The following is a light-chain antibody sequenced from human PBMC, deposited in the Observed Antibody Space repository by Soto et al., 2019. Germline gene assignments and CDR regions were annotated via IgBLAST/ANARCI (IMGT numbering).Light chain of an antibody. V-gene: IGKV3-20*01. Sequence: EIVLTQSPGTLSLSPGERATLSCRASHSVSSSYLAWYQQKVGQAPRLLIYGASSRATGIPDRFSGSGSGTDFTITISRLAPEDFAVYYCQQYGTSPRVTFGPGTKVDIK. J-gene: IGKJ3*01. CDR1: HSVSSSY. CDR2: GAS. CDR3: QQYGTSPRVT.